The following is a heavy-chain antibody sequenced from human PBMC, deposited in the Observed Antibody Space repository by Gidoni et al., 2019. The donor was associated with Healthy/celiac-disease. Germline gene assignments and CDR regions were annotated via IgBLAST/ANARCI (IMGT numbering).Heavy chain of an antibody. CDR3: ARHGLYDLQDRYITMVRGALPDY. CDR2: NYPGDSDT. D-gene: IGHD3-10*01. J-gene: IGHJ4*02. V-gene: IGHV5-51*01. CDR1: GYSFTSYW. Sequence: EVQLVQAGAAVKKPGESVTISGKGSGYSFTSYWTARWRQMPGKVLEWMGINYPGDSDTRYSPSFQGQGTISADKSISTAYLQWSSRKASDTAMYYCARHGLYDLQDRYITMVRGALPDYWGQGTLVTVSS.